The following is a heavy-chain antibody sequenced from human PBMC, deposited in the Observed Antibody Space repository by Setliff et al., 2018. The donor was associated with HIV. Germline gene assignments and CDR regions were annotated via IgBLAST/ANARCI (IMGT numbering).Heavy chain of an antibody. Sequence: PSETLSLTCTVSGGSITSGNYYWSWIRRPAGKGLEWIGHIYSSGSTKYNPSLKSRVTMSVATSMNQFSLQLNSVTAADSAVYYCARKEVIGPRRLYYYLDLWGRGTLVTVSS. CDR2: IYSSGST. V-gene: IGHV4-61*10. D-gene: IGHD6-6*01. CDR3: ARKEVIGPRRLYYYLDL. J-gene: IGHJ2*01. CDR1: GGSITSGNYY.